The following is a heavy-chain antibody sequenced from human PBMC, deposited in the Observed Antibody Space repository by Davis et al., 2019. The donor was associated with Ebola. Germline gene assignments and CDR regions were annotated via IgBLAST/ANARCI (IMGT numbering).Heavy chain of an antibody. CDR2: ISGSGGST. Sequence: GESLKISCAASGFTFRSCAMSWVRQAPGKGPEWVSSISGSGGSTYYADSVKGRFTISRDNSKNTLYLQMNSLRAEDTAVYYCARATILNYWGQGTLVTVSS. D-gene: IGHD3-9*01. J-gene: IGHJ4*02. V-gene: IGHV3-23*01. CDR3: ARATILNY. CDR1: GFTFRSCA.